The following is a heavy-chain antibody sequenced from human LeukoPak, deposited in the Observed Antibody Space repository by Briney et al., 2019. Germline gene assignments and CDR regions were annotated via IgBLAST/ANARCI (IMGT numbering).Heavy chain of an antibody. D-gene: IGHD3-22*01. J-gene: IGHJ4*02. CDR2: IRYDGSNK. V-gene: IGHV3-30*02. Sequence: GGSLRLSCAASGFTFSSYGMHWVRQAPGKGLEWVAFIRYDGSNKYYADSVKGRFTISRDNSKNTLYLQMNSLRAEDTAVYYCAKDIRYYYDSSGYVLDYWGQGTLVTVSS. CDR1: GFTFSSYG. CDR3: AKDIRYYYDSSGYVLDY.